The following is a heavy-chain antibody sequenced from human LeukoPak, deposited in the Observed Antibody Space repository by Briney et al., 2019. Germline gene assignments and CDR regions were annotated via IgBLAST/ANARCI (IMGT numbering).Heavy chain of an antibody. CDR3: ARDGRSGWNDHDY. CDR1: GFTFSSYG. CDR2: IWFDGKNE. Sequence: GGSLRLSCAASGFTFSSYGMHWVRQAPGKGLEWVADIWFDGKNEHFADSVKGRFTISRDNSKNTMYLQINSLRAEDTAVYYCARDGRSGWNDHDYWGQGTLVIVSS. D-gene: IGHD6-19*01. V-gene: IGHV3-33*01. J-gene: IGHJ4*02.